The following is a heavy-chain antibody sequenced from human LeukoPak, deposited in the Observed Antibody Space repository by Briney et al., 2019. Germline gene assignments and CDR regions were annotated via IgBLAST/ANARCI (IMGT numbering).Heavy chain of an antibody. CDR3: ARGFALNYYDSSGYYFDY. Sequence: KPSETLSLTCAVYGGSFSGYQWSWIRQPPGKGLEWIGEINNSGNTNYSPSLKIRVTISVDTSKNQFSLKLNSVTAADTAVYYCARGFALNYYDSSGYYFDYWGQGTLVTVSS. CDR1: GGSFSGYQ. CDR2: INNSGNT. J-gene: IGHJ4*02. D-gene: IGHD3-22*01. V-gene: IGHV4-34*01.